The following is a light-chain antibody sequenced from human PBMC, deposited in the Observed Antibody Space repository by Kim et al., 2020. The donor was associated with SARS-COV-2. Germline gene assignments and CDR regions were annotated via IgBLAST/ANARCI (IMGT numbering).Light chain of an antibody. V-gene: IGKV1-39*01. J-gene: IGKJ2*01. CDR2: ATS. Sequence: IQITQSPSSLSASVGDRVTITCRASQSINNFLNWYQQKSGEAPKLLMYATSNLQGGVPLRFSGSGSGTEFTLTISSLQPEDSATYYCQHSYISSYIFGQGTKLEI. CDR1: QSINNF. CDR3: QHSYISSYI.